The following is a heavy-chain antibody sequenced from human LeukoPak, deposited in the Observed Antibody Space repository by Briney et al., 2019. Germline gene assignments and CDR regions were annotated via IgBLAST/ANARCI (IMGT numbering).Heavy chain of an antibody. J-gene: IGHJ4*02. CDR3: AKCVSGYWPDY. V-gene: IGHV3-30*04. D-gene: IGHD3-22*01. CDR1: GFTFSSYA. Sequence: PGRSLRLSCAASGFTFSSYAMHWFRQAPGKGLEWVAAISYDGSNKYYADSVKGRFTFSRDNSKNTLYLQMNSLRAEDTAVYYCAKCVSGYWPDYWGQGTLVTVSS. CDR2: ISYDGSNK.